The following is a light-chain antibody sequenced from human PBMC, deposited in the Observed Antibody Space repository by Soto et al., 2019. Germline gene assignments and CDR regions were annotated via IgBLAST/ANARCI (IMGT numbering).Light chain of an antibody. CDR1: TTDVATYNY. CDR2: DVS. CDR3: SSFTTATTRV. V-gene: IGLV2-14*03. Sequence: QSALAQPASVSGSPGQSITISCTGTTTDVATYNYVSWYQQHPGKAHKVIIYDVSTRPSGVSNRFSGSKSGNTASLPISGLQAEDEADYYCSSFTTATTRVFGGGTKLTVL. J-gene: IGLJ2*01.